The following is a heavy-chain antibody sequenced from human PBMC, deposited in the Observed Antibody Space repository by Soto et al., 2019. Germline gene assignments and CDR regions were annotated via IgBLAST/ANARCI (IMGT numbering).Heavy chain of an antibody. CDR3: AKDLEGGDYYYYGMDV. Sequence: PGGSLRLSFAASGFTFSSYAMSWVRQAPGKGLEWVSAISGSGGSTYYADSVKGRFTISRDNSKNTLYLQMNSLRAEDTAVYYCAKDLEGGDYYYYGMDVWGQGTTVTVSS. CDR1: GFTFSSYA. J-gene: IGHJ6*02. D-gene: IGHD4-17*01. CDR2: ISGSGGST. V-gene: IGHV3-23*01.